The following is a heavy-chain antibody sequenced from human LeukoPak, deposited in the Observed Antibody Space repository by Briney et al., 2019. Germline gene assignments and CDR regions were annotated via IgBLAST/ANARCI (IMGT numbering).Heavy chain of an antibody. Sequence: PGGSLRHSCAASGFTFTNYVMNWVRQAPGKGLEWVSAIGGGATTYYSDYVKGRFTISRDNSKNTLYLQMNSLRAEDTAMYYCAKAGRPQAVAGWIDRGGRETLVTVS. CDR3: AKAGRPQAVAGWIDR. CDR2: IGGGATT. V-gene: IGHV3-23*01. D-gene: IGHD6-19*01. CDR1: GFTFTNYV. J-gene: IGHJ4*02.